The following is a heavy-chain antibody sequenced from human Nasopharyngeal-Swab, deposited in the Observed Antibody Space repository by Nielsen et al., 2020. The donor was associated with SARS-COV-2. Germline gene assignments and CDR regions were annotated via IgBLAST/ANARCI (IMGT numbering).Heavy chain of an antibody. CDR3: ARVGGYNYGYGTDY. J-gene: IGHJ4*02. Sequence: SETLSLTCTVSGGSVSSGSYYWSWIRQPPGKGLEWIGYIYYSGSTNYNPSLKSRVTISVDTSKNQFSLKLSSVTAADTAVYYCARVGGYNYGYGTDYWGQGTLITVSS. D-gene: IGHD5-18*01. CDR1: GGSVSSGSYY. V-gene: IGHV4-61*01. CDR2: IYYSGST.